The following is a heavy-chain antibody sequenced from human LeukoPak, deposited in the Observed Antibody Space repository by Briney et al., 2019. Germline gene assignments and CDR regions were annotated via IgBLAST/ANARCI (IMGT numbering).Heavy chain of an antibody. J-gene: IGHJ4*02. D-gene: IGHD2-15*01. CDR1: GYTFTGYY. CDR2: INPNSGGT. V-gene: IGHV1-2*04. CDR3: ARDGGGVVVVAALY. Sequence: ASVKVSCKASGYTFTGYYMHWVRQAPGQGLEWMGWINPNSGGTNYAQKFQGWVTMTRDTSISTAYMELSRLRSDDTAVYYCARDGGGVVVVAALYWGQGTLVTVSS.